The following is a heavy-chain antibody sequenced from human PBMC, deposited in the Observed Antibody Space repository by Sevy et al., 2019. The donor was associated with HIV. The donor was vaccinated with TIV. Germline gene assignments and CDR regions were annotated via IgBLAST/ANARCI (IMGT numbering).Heavy chain of an antibody. Sequence: GGSLRLSCVASGFTFSDHYMEWVRQAPGKGLEWVGRTRNKADGYTTEYAASGKGRFTISSDESKNSLYVQINSLKAEDTAVYYCAAHAGIAAAGRVFDYWGQGTLVTVSS. CDR1: GFTFSDHY. CDR2: TRNKADGYTT. J-gene: IGHJ4*02. V-gene: IGHV3-72*01. D-gene: IGHD6-13*01. CDR3: AAHAGIAAAGRVFDY.